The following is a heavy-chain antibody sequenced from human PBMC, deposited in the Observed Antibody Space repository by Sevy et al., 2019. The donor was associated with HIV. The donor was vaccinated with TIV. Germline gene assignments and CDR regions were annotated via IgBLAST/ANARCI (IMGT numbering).Heavy chain of an antibody. V-gene: IGHV3-13*01. CDR1: GFTFSSYD. Sequence: GGSLRLSCAASGFTFSSYDMHWVRQATGKGLEWVSAIATAGDTYYPGSVKGRFTISRENAKNSLYLQMNSLRAGDTAVYYCARDRGGARYYYGMDVWGQGTTVTVSS. CDR2: IATAGDT. CDR3: ARDRGGARYYYGMDV. J-gene: IGHJ6*02. D-gene: IGHD1-26*01.